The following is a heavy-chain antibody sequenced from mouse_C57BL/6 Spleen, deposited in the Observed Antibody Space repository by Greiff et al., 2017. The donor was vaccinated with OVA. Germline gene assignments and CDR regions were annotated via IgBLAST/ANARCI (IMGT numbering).Heavy chain of an antibody. J-gene: IGHJ4*01. Sequence: QVQLKESGAELVKPGASVKISCKASGYAFSSYWMNWVKQRPGKGLEWIGQIYPGDGDTNYNGKFKGKATLTADKSSSTAYMQLSSLTSEDSAVYFCARGYYGSRDYYYAMDYWGQGTSVTVSS. CDR2: IYPGDGDT. D-gene: IGHD1-1*01. CDR1: GYAFSSYW. V-gene: IGHV1-80*01. CDR3: ARGYYGSRDYYYAMDY.